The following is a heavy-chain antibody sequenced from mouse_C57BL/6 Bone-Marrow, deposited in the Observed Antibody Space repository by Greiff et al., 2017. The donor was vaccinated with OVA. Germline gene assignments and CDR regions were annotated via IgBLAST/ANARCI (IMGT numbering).Heavy chain of an antibody. D-gene: IGHD2-4*01. CDR2: IWWDDDK. CDR1: GFSLSTFGMG. V-gene: IGHV8-8*01. CDR3: ARYDYDKSYWYFDV. Sequence: QVTLKVSGPGILQPSQTLSLTCSFSGFSLSTFGMGVGWIRQPSGKGLEWLAHIWWDDDKYYNPALKSRLTISKATSKNQVFLKIANVDTADTATDYCARYDYDKSYWYFDVGGTGTTVTVSS. J-gene: IGHJ1*03.